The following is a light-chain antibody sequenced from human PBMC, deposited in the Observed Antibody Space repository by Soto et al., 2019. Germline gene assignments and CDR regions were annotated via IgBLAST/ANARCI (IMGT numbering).Light chain of an antibody. V-gene: IGKV2-28*01. CDR2: LGS. CDR3: MQALQTPYD. Sequence: DIVMTQSPLSLRVTPGEPASISCMSSQSLLHSNGYNYLDWYLQRPGQSPQLLIYLGSNRASGVPDRFSVIGSRTDFTLKMSRVEAEDVGVYYCMQALQTPYDFGKGTKVDI. J-gene: IGKJ2*01. CDR1: QSLLHSNGYNY.